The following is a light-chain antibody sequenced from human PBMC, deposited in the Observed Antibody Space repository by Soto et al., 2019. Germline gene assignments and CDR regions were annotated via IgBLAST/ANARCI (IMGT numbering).Light chain of an antibody. CDR3: QQYGSAPYT. J-gene: IGKJ2*01. CDR1: QTISSTY. V-gene: IGKV3-20*01. CDR2: GAS. Sequence: EIVLTQSPGTLSSSLGERATLSCRASQTISSTYLAWYQRKPGQAPRLLIYGASSRATGIPDRFSGSGSGTEFTLTISRLEPEDFAVYYCQQYGSAPYTFGQGTQLEIK.